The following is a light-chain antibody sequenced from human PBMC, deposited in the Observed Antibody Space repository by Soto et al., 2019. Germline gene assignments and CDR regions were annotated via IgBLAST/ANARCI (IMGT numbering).Light chain of an antibody. Sequence: ETVMTQSPGTLSLSPGERATLSCRASQSVSSGYLAWYQQKPGQAHRLLIFGASTRATRIPNRFTCSGSGTDFTLTIRRLEPEDSAVYYCQQYGISQNTFGQGTKLEIK. CDR1: QSVSSGY. V-gene: IGKV3-20*01. CDR2: GAS. J-gene: IGKJ2*01. CDR3: QQYGISQNT.